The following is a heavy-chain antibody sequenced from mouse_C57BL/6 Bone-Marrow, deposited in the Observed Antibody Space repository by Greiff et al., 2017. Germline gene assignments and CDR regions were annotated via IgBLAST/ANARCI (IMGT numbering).Heavy chain of an antibody. D-gene: IGHD2-14*01. CDR3: ARFRSVLLQGWFAY. CDR1: GYTFTDYY. CDR2: INPYNGGT. J-gene: IGHJ3*01. V-gene: IGHV1-19*01. Sequence: EVQLQQSGPVLVKPGASVKMSCKASGYTFTDYYMNWVKQSHGQSLEWIGVINPYNGGTSYNQKFKGKATLTVDKSSSTAYMELNSLTSEDSAVYYYARFRSVLLQGWFAYWGQGTLVTVSA.